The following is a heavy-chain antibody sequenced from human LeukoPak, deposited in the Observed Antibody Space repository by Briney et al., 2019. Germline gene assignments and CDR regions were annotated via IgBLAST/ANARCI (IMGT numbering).Heavy chain of an antibody. CDR3: ARLSHFCSGFDY. Sequence: PSETVSLTCSVSGVSISSYYWGWLRQPPGMGLEWLGEINHSGSTNYDPSLKSRVTISVDTSKNPFSLKLSSLTAADTAVYYCARLSHFCSGFDYWGQGTLVTVSS. D-gene: IGHD3-3*02. J-gene: IGHJ4*02. CDR2: INHSGST. V-gene: IGHV4-34*01. CDR1: GVSISSYY.